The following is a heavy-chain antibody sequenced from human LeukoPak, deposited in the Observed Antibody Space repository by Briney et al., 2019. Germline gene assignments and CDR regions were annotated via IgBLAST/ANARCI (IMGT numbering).Heavy chain of an antibody. D-gene: IGHD5-12*01. V-gene: IGHV1-2*02. CDR3: ARDTRGYSGYDDH. Sequence: GPSVKVSCKASGYTFTGYYMHWVRQAPGQGLEWMGWINPNSGGTNYAQKFQGRVTMTRDTSISTAYMELSRLRSDDTAVYYCARDTRGYSGYDDHWGQGTLVTVSS. CDR1: GYTFTGYY. CDR2: INPNSGGT. J-gene: IGHJ4*02.